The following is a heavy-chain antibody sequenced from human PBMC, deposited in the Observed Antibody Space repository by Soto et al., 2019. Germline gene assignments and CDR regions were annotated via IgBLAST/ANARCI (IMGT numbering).Heavy chain of an antibody. J-gene: IGHJ5*02. D-gene: IGHD6-13*01. Sequence: QVQLVESGGGVVQPGRSLRLSCAASGFTFSSYGMHWVRQAPGKGLEWVAVIWYDGSNKYYADSVKGRFTISRDNSKNTQYLKMNRLSAEDTAVYYCARDGEIAVVGWGTDNWFDPWGQGTLVTVSS. CDR1: GFTFSSYG. CDR2: IWYDGSNK. CDR3: ARDGEIAVVGWGTDNWFDP. V-gene: IGHV3-33*01.